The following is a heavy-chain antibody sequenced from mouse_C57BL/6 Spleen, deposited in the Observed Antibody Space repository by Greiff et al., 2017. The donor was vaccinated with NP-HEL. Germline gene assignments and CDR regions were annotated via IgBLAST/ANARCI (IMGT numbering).Heavy chain of an antibody. CDR3: ARARGCAY. Sequence: EVQLQQSGPELVKPGASVKIPCKASGYTFTDYNMDWVKQSHGKSLEWIGDINPNNGGTIYNQKFKGKATLTVDKSSSTAYMELRSLTSEDTAVYYCARARGCAYWGQGTLVTVSA. V-gene: IGHV1-18*01. J-gene: IGHJ3*01. CDR2: INPNNGGT. CDR1: GYTFTDYN.